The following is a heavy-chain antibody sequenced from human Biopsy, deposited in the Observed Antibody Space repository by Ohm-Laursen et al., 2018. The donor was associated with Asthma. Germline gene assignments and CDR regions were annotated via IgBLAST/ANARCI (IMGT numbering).Heavy chain of an antibody. D-gene: IGHD7-27*01. CDR1: GYTFTNYH. V-gene: IGHV1-2*06. J-gene: IGHJ5*02. CDR2: ISPNNGGT. Sequence: ASVKVSCKASGYTFTNYHMHWVRQAPGEGLEWMGRISPNNGGTNYAQKFQGRVTMTRDRSISTAYMELSRLRSDDTALYYCARGQKSPGDRWFDPWGQGTLVTVSS. CDR3: ARGQKSPGDRWFDP.